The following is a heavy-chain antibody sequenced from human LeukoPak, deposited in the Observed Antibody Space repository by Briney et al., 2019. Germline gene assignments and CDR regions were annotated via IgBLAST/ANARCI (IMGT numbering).Heavy chain of an antibody. CDR1: GFTFSRDA. D-gene: IGHD2-8*01. CDR3: AKLPDCANDACTEGGY. CDR2: ISDSGGST. J-gene: IGHJ4*02. Sequence: PGGSLRLSCAASGFTFSRDAMSWVRQAPGKGLEWVSSISDSGGSTYYADSVKGRFTISRDNSRNTLYLQMDSLRADDTAVYYCAKLPDCANDACTEGGYWGQGTLVTVSS. V-gene: IGHV3-23*01.